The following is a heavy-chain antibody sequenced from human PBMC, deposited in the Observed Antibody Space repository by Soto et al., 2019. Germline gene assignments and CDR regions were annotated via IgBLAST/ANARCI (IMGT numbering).Heavy chain of an antibody. CDR1: GGSISSYY. D-gene: IGHD1-1*01. CDR3: ARQGEGVGNPFRHYYYYYMDV. J-gene: IGHJ6*03. Sequence: PSETLSLTCTVSGGSISSYYWSWIRQPPGKGLEWIGYIYYSGSTNYNPSLKSRVTISVDTSKNQFSLKLSSVTAADTAVYYCARQGEGVGNPFRHYYYYYMDVWGKGTTVTVS. CDR2: IYYSGST. V-gene: IGHV4-59*08.